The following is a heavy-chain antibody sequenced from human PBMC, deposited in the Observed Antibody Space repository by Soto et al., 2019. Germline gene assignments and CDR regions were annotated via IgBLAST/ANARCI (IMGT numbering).Heavy chain of an antibody. J-gene: IGHJ5*02. CDR1: GFSLSTSGAA. CDR2: IYWDGDK. CDR3: APRATMPMFGLVIDNGVWFDP. Sequence: QINLKESAPTLVKPTQPLTLTCTFSGFSLSTSGAAVGWIRQPPGRALEWVALIYWDGDKHYNRYNPSLYGIASTTKESPKTPVALTLTIVAPADPTTYVCAPRATMPMFGLVIDNGVWFDPWGQGTRVIVSS. D-gene: IGHD3-16*01. V-gene: IGHV2-5*02.